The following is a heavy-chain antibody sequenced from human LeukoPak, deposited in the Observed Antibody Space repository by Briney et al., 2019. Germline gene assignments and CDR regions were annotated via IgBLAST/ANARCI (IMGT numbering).Heavy chain of an antibody. CDR2: INHSGST. J-gene: IGHJ4*02. Sequence: KASETLSLTCAVYGGSFSGYYWSWIRQPPGKGLEWIGKINHSGSTNYNPSLKSRVTISVDTSKNQFSLKLSSVTAADTAVYYCARDLIYYDSSGYYGTFDYWGQGTLVTVSS. V-gene: IGHV4-34*01. CDR3: ARDLIYYDSSGYYGTFDY. CDR1: GGSFSGYY. D-gene: IGHD3-22*01.